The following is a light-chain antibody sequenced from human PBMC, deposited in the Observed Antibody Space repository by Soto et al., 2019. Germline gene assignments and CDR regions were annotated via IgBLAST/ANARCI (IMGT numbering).Light chain of an antibody. CDR3: QQYRMSPNT. V-gene: IGKV3-20*01. J-gene: IGKJ5*01. CDR1: QSVSNNY. Sequence: EIVLTQSPGTLSLSPGERATLSCRASQSVSNNYLAWYQQKPGQAPRLLIFDASSRATGVPDRFSGSGSGTDFSLTIRGLKPEDFAVYYCQQYRMSPNTFGQGTRLEIK. CDR2: DAS.